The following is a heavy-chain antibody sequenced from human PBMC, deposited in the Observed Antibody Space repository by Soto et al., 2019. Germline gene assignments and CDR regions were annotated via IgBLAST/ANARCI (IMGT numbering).Heavy chain of an antibody. Sequence: GGSLRLSCAASGFTVSNNYMSWVRQAPGKGLEWVSAISGSGGSTYYADSVKGRFTISRDNSKNTLYLQMNSLRAEDTAVYYCSRDDSDWFFNWGRGTLITVSS. CDR2: ISGSGGST. CDR3: SRDDSDWFFN. J-gene: IGHJ4*02. D-gene: IGHD3-9*01. V-gene: IGHV3-23*01. CDR1: GFTVSNNY.